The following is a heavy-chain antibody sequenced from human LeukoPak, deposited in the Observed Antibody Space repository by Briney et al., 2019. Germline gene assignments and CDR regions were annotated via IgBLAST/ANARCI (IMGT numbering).Heavy chain of an antibody. Sequence: GGSLRLSCAASGFTFSIYAMSWVRQAPGKGLEWVSAISGSGGSTYYADSVKGRFTISRDNSKNTLYLQMNSLRAEDTAVYYCANSYSSSWNFDYWGQGTLVTVSS. CDR3: ANSYSSSWNFDY. V-gene: IGHV3-23*01. CDR2: ISGSGGST. D-gene: IGHD6-13*01. J-gene: IGHJ4*02. CDR1: GFTFSIYA.